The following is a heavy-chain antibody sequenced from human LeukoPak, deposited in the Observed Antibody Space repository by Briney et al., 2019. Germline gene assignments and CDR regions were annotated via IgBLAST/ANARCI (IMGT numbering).Heavy chain of an antibody. V-gene: IGHV3-15*01. J-gene: IGHJ5*01. CDR2: IKSKTDGGTT. CDR3: AMQQLVLDS. D-gene: IGHD6-13*01. Sequence: GGSLRLSCAASGFTFSNAWMSWVRQAPGKGLEWLGHIKSKTDGGTTDYAAPVKGRFTFSRDDSKNTLYLQMNSLKNEDTAVYYCAMQQLVLDSWGQGTLVTVSS. CDR1: GFTFSNAW.